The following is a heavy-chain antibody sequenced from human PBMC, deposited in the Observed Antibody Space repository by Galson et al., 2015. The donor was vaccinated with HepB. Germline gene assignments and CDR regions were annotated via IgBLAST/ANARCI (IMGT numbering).Heavy chain of an antibody. CDR1: GGSISSSSYY. CDR3: ARLYCSSTSCYVRPGYYYGMDV. J-gene: IGHJ6*02. Sequence: SETLSLTCTVSGGSISSSSYYWGWIRQPPGKGLEWIGSIYYSGSTYYNPSLKSRVTISVDTSKNQFSLKLSSVTAADTAVYYCARLYCSSTSCYVRPGYYYGMDVWGQGTTVTASS. D-gene: IGHD2-2*01. CDR2: IYYSGST. V-gene: IGHV4-39*01.